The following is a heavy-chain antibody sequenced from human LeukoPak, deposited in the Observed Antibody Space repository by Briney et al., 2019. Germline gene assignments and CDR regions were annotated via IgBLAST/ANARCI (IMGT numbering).Heavy chain of an antibody. Sequence: GEFLKICCEGCGYSFTCYWIGWGRAMGGEVLEWMGIIYPDNSDTRYSPSFQGHVTTSPDKSISTASLQCSSLKASDTATYYSARTYTAMVYYMDVWGKGTTVTVSS. D-gene: IGHD5-18*01. J-gene: IGHJ6*03. V-gene: IGHV5-51*01. CDR2: IYPDNSDT. CDR1: GYSFTCYW. CDR3: ARTYTAMVYYMDV.